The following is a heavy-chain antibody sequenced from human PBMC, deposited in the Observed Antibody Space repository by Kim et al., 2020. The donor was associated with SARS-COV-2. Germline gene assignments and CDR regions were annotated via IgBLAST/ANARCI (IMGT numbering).Heavy chain of an antibody. CDR3: ARELRGYFDL. Sequence: NKYYADSVKGRFTISRDNSKNTLYLQMNSLRAEDTAVYYCARELRGYFDLWGRGTLVTVSS. V-gene: IGHV3-33*01. CDR2: NK. J-gene: IGHJ2*01.